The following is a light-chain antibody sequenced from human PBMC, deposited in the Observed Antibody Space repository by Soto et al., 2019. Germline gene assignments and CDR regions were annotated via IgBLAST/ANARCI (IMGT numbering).Light chain of an antibody. J-gene: IGKJ5*01. CDR2: ADS. CDR1: QSISGY. CDR3: QQRYNWPIT. Sequence: EIVLTLSPATLSLSPGEGATLSCRASQSISGYLGWYQQKPGQAPRLLIYADSNRATGIPARFSGSGSGRDFTLTISSLEPEDFSVYYCQQRYNWPITFGQGTRLEIK. V-gene: IGKV3-11*02.